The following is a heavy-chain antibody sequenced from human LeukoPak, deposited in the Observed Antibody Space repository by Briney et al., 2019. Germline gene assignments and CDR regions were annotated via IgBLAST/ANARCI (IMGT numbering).Heavy chain of an antibody. CDR1: GVSISSNNW. J-gene: IGHJ4*02. D-gene: IGHD2-15*01. CDR2: IYHSGST. Sequence: SETLSLTCAVSGVSISSNNWWNWVRQPPGKGLEWIGEIYHSGSTNYNPSLKSRVTISVDKSKNQFSLKLSSVTAADTAVYHCAGEYCSGGSCYYWDSYGYGYWGQGTLVTVSS. V-gene: IGHV4-4*02. CDR3: AGEYCSGGSCYYWDSYGYGY.